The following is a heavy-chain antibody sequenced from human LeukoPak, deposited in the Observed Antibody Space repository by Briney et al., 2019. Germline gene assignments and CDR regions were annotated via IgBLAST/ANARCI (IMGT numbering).Heavy chain of an antibody. CDR1: GYTFTGYY. J-gene: IGHJ3*02. Sequence: ASVKVSCKASGYTFTGYYMHWVRQAPGQGLEWMGWINPNSGGTNYAQKFQGRVTMTRDTSISTAYMELSRLRSDDTAVYYCARDSNYYDSSGYSIDAFDIWGQGTMVTVSS. V-gene: IGHV1-2*02. CDR2: INPNSGGT. CDR3: ARDSNYYDSSGYSIDAFDI. D-gene: IGHD3-22*01.